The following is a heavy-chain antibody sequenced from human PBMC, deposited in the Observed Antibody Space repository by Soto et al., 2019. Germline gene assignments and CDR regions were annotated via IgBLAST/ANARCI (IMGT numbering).Heavy chain of an antibody. Sequence: EVHLEESGGGLVQPGRSLRLSCAASGFTFDDYAMHWVRQAPGKGLAWVSVISWNSGNVGYADSVKGRFTISRDNAKNSLYLQMNSLRPEDTALYYCAKETGNWNDGTSYYFDYWGQGTLVTVSS. CDR2: ISWNSGNV. CDR3: AKETGNWNDGTSYYFDY. D-gene: IGHD1-1*01. CDR1: GFTFDDYA. V-gene: IGHV3-9*01. J-gene: IGHJ4*02.